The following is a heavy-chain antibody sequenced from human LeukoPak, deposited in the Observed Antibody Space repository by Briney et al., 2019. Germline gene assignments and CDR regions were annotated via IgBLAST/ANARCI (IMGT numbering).Heavy chain of an antibody. CDR3: ARVGKVYDILTGYSHSYFDD. V-gene: IGHV4-39*07. CDR1: PDSISTSSYY. D-gene: IGHD3-9*01. CDR2: IYYSGST. J-gene: IGHJ4*02. Sequence: SETLSLTCTVYPDSISTSSYYWGWIRQPPGKGLEWIGIIYYSGSTSYNPSLKSRVTMSVDTSKNQFSLKLSSVTAADTAVYYCARVGKVYDILTGYSHSYFDDWGQGTLVTVSS.